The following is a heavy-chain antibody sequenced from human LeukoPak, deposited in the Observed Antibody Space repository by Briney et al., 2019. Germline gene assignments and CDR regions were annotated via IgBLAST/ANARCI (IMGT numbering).Heavy chain of an antibody. CDR1: GYTFTGYY. V-gene: IGHV1-2*02. Sequence: ASVKVSCKASGYTFTGYYIHWVRQAPGQGLEWMGWINPNSGDTNYAQKFQGRVTMTRDTSISTAYMELSRLRSDDTAVYYCARDYDYYDSSGYDRGGSYFDYWGQGTLVTVSS. J-gene: IGHJ4*02. CDR2: INPNSGDT. D-gene: IGHD3-22*01. CDR3: ARDYDYYDSSGYDRGGSYFDY.